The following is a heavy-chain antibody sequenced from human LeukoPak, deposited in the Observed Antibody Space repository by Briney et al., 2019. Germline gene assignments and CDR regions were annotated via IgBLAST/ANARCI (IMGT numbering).Heavy chain of an antibody. CDR2: IKEDGGEK. J-gene: IGHJ4*02. CDR3: ARDWSDGFDY. Sequence: GGSLRLSCAASGFTFSSYWMSWVRQAPGKGLEWVANIKEDGGEKYSVDSVKGRFTISRDNAMNSLYLEMNSLRAEDTAVYYCARDWSDGFDYWGQGTLVTVSS. D-gene: IGHD3-3*01. V-gene: IGHV3-7*01. CDR1: GFTFSSYW.